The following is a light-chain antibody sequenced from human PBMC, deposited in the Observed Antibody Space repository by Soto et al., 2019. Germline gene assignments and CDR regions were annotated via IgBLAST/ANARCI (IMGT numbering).Light chain of an antibody. CDR2: EVS. CDR1: SSDVGKYDY. CDR3: SSYAGSSTYL. J-gene: IGLJ1*01. Sequence: QSALTQPPSASGSPGQSVTISCTGTSSDVGKYDYVSWFQHHPGKAPKLIIYEVSNRPSGVSNRFSGSKSGNTASLTISGLQADDEADYYCSSYAGSSTYLFGSGTKVTVL. V-gene: IGLV2-14*01.